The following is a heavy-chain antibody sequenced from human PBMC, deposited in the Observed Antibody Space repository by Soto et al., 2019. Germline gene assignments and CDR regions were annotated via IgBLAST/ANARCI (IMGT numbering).Heavy chain of an antibody. CDR3: ARSGPPAGY. D-gene: IGHD3-10*01. V-gene: IGHV1-18*01. CDR2: ISAYNGNT. CDR1: GYTFTSFA. J-gene: IGHJ4*02. Sequence: QVQLVQSGAEVKKPGASVKVSCKASGYTFTSFAISWVRQAPGQGLEWMGWISAYNGNTNYAQKLQGRGTITTDTSTHTAYIELRSLRSADTAAYYCARSGPPAGYWGQGTLVTVSS.